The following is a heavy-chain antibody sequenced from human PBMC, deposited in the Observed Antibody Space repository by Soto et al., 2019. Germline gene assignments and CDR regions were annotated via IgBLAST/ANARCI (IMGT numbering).Heavy chain of an antibody. Sequence: SETLSLTCAVDGGSFSGSYWSWIRQPPGKGLEWIGEINHSGSTNHNPSLKSRVTLSLDTSKNQFSLSLSSVTAADTAVYYCARGGYSSGWYHFDYWGQGALVTVSS. CDR3: ARGGYSSGWYHFDY. CDR2: INHSGST. CDR1: GGSFSGSY. V-gene: IGHV4-34*01. D-gene: IGHD6-19*01. J-gene: IGHJ4*02.